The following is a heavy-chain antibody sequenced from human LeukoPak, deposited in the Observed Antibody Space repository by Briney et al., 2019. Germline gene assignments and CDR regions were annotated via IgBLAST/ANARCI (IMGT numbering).Heavy chain of an antibody. CDR2: ISSSSSYI. D-gene: IGHD2-8*01. CDR3: ARDVPRCTNGVCYVWQGYSYGKFDY. V-gene: IGHV3-21*01. CDR1: GFTFSSYS. J-gene: IGHJ4*02. Sequence: PGGSLRLSCAASGFTFSSYSMNWVRQAPGKGLEWVSSISSSSSYIYYADSVKGRFTISRDSAKNSLYLQMNSLRAEDTAVYYCARDVPRCTNGVCYVWQGYSYGKFDYWGQGTLVTVSS.